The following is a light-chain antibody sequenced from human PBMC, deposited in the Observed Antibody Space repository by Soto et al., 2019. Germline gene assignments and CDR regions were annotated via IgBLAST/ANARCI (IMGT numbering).Light chain of an antibody. J-gene: IGLJ3*02. V-gene: IGLV2-8*01. Sequence: QSALTQPPSASGSPGQSVTISCTGTTNDVGGYNYVSWYQQHPGKAPKLMIYAVTKRPSGVPDRFSGSKSGNTASLTVSGLQAEDEADYYCSSYAGSNIVWVFGGGTKLTVL. CDR1: TNDVGGYNY. CDR3: SSYAGSNIVWV. CDR2: AVT.